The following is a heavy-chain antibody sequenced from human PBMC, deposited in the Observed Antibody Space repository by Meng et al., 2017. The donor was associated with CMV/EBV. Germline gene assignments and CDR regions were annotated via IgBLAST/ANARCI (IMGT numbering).Heavy chain of an antibody. CDR3: ASVQGLGVS. V-gene: IGHV4-61*02. CDR2: IYTSGST. J-gene: IGHJ4*02. CDR1: GGSISSGSYY. Sequence: QVEVQGAGPGLVKPSHTQSLDCTFIGGSISSGSYYWSWIRQPAGKGLEGIGRIYTSGSTNYNPSLKSRVTISVDTSKNQFSLKLSSVTAADTAVYYCASVQGLGVSWGQGTLVTVSS. D-gene: IGHD3-10*01.